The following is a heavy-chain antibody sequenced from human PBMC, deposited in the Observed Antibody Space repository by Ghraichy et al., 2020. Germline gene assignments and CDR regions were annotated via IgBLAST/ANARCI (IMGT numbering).Heavy chain of an antibody. CDR1: GGSVSSGSYY. CDR2: IYYSGST. CDR3: ARGVLLWFGEPPANWFDP. D-gene: IGHD3-10*01. J-gene: IGHJ5*02. V-gene: IGHV4-61*01. Sequence: SETLSLTCTVSGGSVSSGSYYWSWIRQPPGKGLEWIGYIYYSGSTNYNPSLKSRVTISVDTSKNQFSLKLSSLTAADTAVYYCARGVLLWFGEPPANWFDPWGQGTLVTVSS.